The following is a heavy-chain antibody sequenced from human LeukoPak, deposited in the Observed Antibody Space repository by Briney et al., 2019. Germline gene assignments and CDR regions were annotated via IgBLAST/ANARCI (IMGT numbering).Heavy chain of an antibody. V-gene: IGHV1-8*01. CDR2: MNPNSGNT. J-gene: IGHJ4*02. CDR1: GYTFTSYD. D-gene: IGHD3-3*01. Sequence: GASVKVSCKASGYTFTSYDINWVRQATGQGLEWMGWMNPNSGNTGYAQKFQGRVTMTRNTSISTAYMELSSLRSEDTAVYYCAREDWRLFLEDFDYWGEGTLVTVSS. CDR3: AREDWRLFLEDFDY.